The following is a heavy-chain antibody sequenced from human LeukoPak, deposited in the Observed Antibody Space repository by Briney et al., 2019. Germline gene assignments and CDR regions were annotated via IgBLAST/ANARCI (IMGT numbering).Heavy chain of an antibody. CDR1: GYTFTGYC. D-gene: IGHD3-3*01. CDR3: ARSTATQYDFWSGYSYFDY. CDR2: INPNGGGT. Sequence: ASVKVSCKASGYTFTGYCMHWVRQAPGQGLEWMGWINPNGGGTNYAQKFQGRVTMTRDTSISTAYMELSRLRSDDTAVYYCARSTATQYDFWSGYSYFDYWGQGTLVTVSS. J-gene: IGHJ4*02. V-gene: IGHV1-2*02.